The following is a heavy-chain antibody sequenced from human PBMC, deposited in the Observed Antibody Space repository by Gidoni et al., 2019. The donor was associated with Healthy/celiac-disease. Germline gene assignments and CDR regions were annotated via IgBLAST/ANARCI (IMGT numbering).Heavy chain of an antibody. Sequence: PGGSLRLSCAASGFTFSSYAMSWVRQAPGKGLEWVSAISGSGGSTYYADSVKGRFTISRDNSKNTLYLQMNSLRAEDTAVYYCAKDYGRLWFGELFPRSDAFDIWGQGTMVTVSS. J-gene: IGHJ3*02. CDR1: GFTFSSYA. CDR3: AKDYGRLWFGELFPRSDAFDI. V-gene: IGHV3-23*01. D-gene: IGHD3-10*01. CDR2: ISGSGGST.